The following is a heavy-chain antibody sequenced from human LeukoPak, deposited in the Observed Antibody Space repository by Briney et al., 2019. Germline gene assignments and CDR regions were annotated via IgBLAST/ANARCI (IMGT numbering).Heavy chain of an antibody. D-gene: IGHD3-22*01. Sequence: PSETLSLTCTVSGASLSSDDQYWNWIRQSPGKGLEWIGSIHPSGMLYNNPSLESRFTISIDTSKNQFSLNLNSVTAADTAVYFCSRGLDSRKLGYWGQGTLVTVSS. CDR2: IHPSGML. CDR3: SRGLDSRKLGY. CDR1: GASLSSDDQY. J-gene: IGHJ4*02. V-gene: IGHV4-31*03.